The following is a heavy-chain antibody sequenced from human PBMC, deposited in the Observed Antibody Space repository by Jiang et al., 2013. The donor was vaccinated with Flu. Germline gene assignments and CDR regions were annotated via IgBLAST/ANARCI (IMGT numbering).Heavy chain of an antibody. Sequence: GSGLVKPSQTLSLTCTVSGGSISSGDYYWSWIRQQPGKGLEWIGYIYYRGTTHYNPSLQSRVTISVDTSKNQFSLNLNSVTAADTAVYYCTRSQGIAPTSRAFDLWGQGTTVTVSS. CDR3: TRSQGIAPTSRAFDL. D-gene: IGHD6-13*01. V-gene: IGHV4-31*02. J-gene: IGHJ3*01. CDR2: IYYRGTT. CDR1: GGSISSGDYY.